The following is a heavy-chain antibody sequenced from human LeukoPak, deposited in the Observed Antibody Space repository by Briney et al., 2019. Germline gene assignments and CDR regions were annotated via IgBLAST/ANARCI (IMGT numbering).Heavy chain of an antibody. CDR2: INPSSGGT. CDR1: GYTFTDYY. V-gene: IGHV1-2*02. CDR3: ARSVLTAYLINDY. D-gene: IGHD3-9*01. J-gene: IGHJ4*02. Sequence: ASVTLSCKASGYTFTDYYMHWVRQAPGQGREWMGWINPSSGGTNYAQKFQGRVTMTRDTSISTAYMDLYRLTSDDTAVYYCARSVLTAYLINDYWGQGTLVTVSS.